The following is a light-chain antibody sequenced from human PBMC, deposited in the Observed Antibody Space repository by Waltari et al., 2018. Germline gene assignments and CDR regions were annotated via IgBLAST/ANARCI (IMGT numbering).Light chain of an antibody. Sequence: QTILTQPPSASGTPGQRVTVSSSGAHSTIRNNTVNWYQQPPGTAPKLLIYRDNQRPSGVPDRFSGSRSGTSASLAISGLRPDDEASYYCATWDDRQSGVVFGGGTTLTVL. J-gene: IGLJ2*01. CDR1: HSTIRNNT. CDR3: ATWDDRQSGVV. V-gene: IGLV1-44*01. CDR2: RDN.